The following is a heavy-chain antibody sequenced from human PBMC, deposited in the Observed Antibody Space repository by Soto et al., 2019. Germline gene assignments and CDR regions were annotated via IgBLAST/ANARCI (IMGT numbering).Heavy chain of an antibody. CDR3: ACLIAGRTPALLRWYHNETSYGMGV. CDR1: GATFSSYA. CDR2: IIPIFGTA. D-gene: IGHD6-13*01. V-gene: IGHV1-69*13. Sequence: SVKVSCKASGATFSSYAISWVRQAPGQGREWMGWIIPIFGTANYAQKFQGRVTITADESTSTAYMELSSLRSEDTAVYYCACLIAGRTPALLRWYHNETSYGMGVWERVXRITVAS. J-gene: IGHJ6*01.